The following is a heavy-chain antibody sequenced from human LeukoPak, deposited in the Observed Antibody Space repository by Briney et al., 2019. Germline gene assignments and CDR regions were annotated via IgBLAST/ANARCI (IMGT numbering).Heavy chain of an antibody. J-gene: IGHJ6*02. CDR1: GFTFSSYA. V-gene: IGHV3-23*01. Sequence: GGSLRLSCAASGFTFSSYAMSWVRQAPGKGLEWVSAISGSGGSTYYADSVKGRFTISRDNSKNTLYLQMNSLRAEDTAVYYCAKRFKSFGIWSGASYGMDVWGQGTTVTVSS. CDR3: AKRFKSFGIWSGASYGMDV. CDR2: ISGSGGST. D-gene: IGHD2-15*01.